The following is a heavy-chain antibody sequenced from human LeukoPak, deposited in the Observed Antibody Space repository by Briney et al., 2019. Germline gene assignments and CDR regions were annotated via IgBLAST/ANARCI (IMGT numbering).Heavy chain of an antibody. CDR1: GGTFSSYA. CDR3: ARGSITMVRGVIHYYYMDV. D-gene: IGHD3-10*01. J-gene: IGHJ6*03. V-gene: IGHV1-8*02. CDR2: MNPNSGNT. Sequence: ASVKVSCKASGGTFSSYAISWVRQATGQGLEWMGWMNPNSGNTGYAQKFQGRVTMTRNTSISTAYMELSSLRSEDTAVYYCARGSITMVRGVIHYYYMDVWGKGTTVTISS.